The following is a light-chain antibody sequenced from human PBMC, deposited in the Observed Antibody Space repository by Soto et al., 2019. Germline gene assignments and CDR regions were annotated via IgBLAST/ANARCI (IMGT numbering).Light chain of an antibody. CDR3: EQVSSFPIT. Sequence: DIQMTQSPSSVSASVGDRVTITCRASQDINSWLAWYQQKPGEAPKPLIYDASSLQSGVPSRFSGSGSGTDFTLAISSLQPEDFATYYCEQVSSFPITFGQGTRLEIK. CDR1: QDINSW. V-gene: IGKV1-12*01. CDR2: DAS. J-gene: IGKJ5*01.